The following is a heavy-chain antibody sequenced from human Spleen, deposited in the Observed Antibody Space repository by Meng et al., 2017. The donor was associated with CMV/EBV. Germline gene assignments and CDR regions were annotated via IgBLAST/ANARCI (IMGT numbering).Heavy chain of an antibody. D-gene: IGHD1-1*01. V-gene: IGHV3-64*02. CDR2: ISSNGGST. J-gene: IGHJ6*02. Sequence: GGSLRLSCAASGFTFSSYAMHWVRQAPGKGLEYVSAISSNGGSTYYADSVKGRFTISRDHSKNTLYLQMGSLRAEDMAVYYCARGNNWNGYYYGMDVWGQGTTVTVSS. CDR1: GFTFSSYA. CDR3: ARGNNWNGYYYGMDV.